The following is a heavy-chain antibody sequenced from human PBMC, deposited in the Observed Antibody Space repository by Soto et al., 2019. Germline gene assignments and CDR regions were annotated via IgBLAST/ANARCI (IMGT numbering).Heavy chain of an antibody. CDR3: ARGWFGEFVDYFDF. D-gene: IGHD3-10*01. V-gene: IGHV1-18*04. CDR1: GYTFTSYA. CDR2: ISAYNGNT. J-gene: IGHJ4*02. Sequence: QVQLVQSGAEVKKPGASVKVSCKASGYTFTSYAISWVRQAPGQGLEWMGWISAYNGNTNYAQKRQGRVRMTPDTSTSTAYMELRSLRSDDTDVYYCARGWFGEFVDYFDFWGQGTLVPVSS.